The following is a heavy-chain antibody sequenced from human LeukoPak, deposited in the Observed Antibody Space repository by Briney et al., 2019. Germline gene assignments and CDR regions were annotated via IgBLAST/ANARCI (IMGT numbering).Heavy chain of an antibody. Sequence: GGSLRLPCAASGFTFSSYSMNWVRQAPGKGLEWVSSISSSSSYIYYADSVKGRFTISRDNAKNSLYLQMNSLRAEDTAVYYCARNASGSYYSDAFDIWGQGTMVTVSS. CDR1: GFTFSSYS. J-gene: IGHJ3*02. CDR3: ARNASGSYYSDAFDI. CDR2: ISSSSSYI. D-gene: IGHD3-10*01. V-gene: IGHV3-21*01.